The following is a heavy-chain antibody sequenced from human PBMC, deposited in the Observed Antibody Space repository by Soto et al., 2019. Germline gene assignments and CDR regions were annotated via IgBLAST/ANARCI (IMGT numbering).Heavy chain of an antibody. CDR2: VWYDGSAE. V-gene: IGHV3-33*06. CDR1: GFTFGSYG. CDR3: AKGGARGGYSYGY. Sequence: QVQLEESGGGVVQPGKSLRLSCAASGFTFGSYGMHWVRQAPGKGLEWVAVVWYDGSAEYYADSVKGRFTISRDNSKNTLYLQMNSLRAEDSAAYYCAKGGARGGYSYGYWGQGTLVTVSS. D-gene: IGHD5-18*01. J-gene: IGHJ4*02.